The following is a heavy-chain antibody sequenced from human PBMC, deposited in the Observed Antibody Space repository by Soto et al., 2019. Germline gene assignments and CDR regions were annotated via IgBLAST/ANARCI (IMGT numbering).Heavy chain of an antibody. CDR1: GGTFSSYA. V-gene: IGHV1-69*13. Sequence: SVKVSCKASGGTFSSYAISWVRQAPGQGREWMGGIIPIFGTANYAQKFQGRVTITADESTSTAYMELSSLRSEDTAVYYCARGPPQITIFGVVISVRGSPTYYYYGMDVWGQGXTVTVYS. CDR3: ARGPPQITIFGVVISVRGSPTYYYYGMDV. D-gene: IGHD3-3*01. J-gene: IGHJ6*02. CDR2: IIPIFGTA.